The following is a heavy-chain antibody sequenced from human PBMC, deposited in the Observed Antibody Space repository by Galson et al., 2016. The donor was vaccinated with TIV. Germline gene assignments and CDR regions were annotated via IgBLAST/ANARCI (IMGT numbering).Heavy chain of an antibody. CDR3: ARERILLSAAVPRTNWFDP. Sequence: SLRLSCAASGFDFSGYYMSWVRQAPGKGLEWISYIGSSGSPIVYADSVKGRFTISRDNAKNSVYLQMNILRVEDTAVYYCARERILLSAAVPRTNWFDPWAREPWSPSP. V-gene: IGHV3-11*01. D-gene: IGHD2-2*01. CDR2: IGSSGSPI. CDR1: GFDFSGYY. J-gene: IGHJ5*02.